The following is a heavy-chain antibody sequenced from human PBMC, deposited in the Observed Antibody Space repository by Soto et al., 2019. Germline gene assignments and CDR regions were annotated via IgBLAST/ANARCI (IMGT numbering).Heavy chain of an antibody. J-gene: IGHJ3*02. V-gene: IGHV4-4*02. CDR3: ARDIGLSGAFDI. CDR1: CVSISRSNW. D-gene: IGHD3-10*01. CDR2: IYPSGST. Sequence: QVQLQESAPGLVKPSGTLSLTCAGSCVSISRSNWWRWVRQLPGKGSEWIGEIYPSGSTNDTPSLTSRVPISVDETKNQLSLKLSTVTAAATAVYYCARDIGLSGAFDIWGQGTMVTVS.